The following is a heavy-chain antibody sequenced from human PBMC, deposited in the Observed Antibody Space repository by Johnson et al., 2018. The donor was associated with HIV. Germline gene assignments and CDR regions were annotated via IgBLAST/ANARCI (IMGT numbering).Heavy chain of an antibody. Sequence: VQLVESGGGLVQPGRSLRLSCAASGFTFDDYAMHWVRQAPGKGLEWVSGISWNSGSIGYADSVKGRFTISRDNSKNSLYLQMNSLRTEDTALDYCAAYSSSYDAFDIWGQGTKVTVSS. J-gene: IGHJ3*02. CDR2: ISWNSGSI. CDR1: GFTFDDYA. CDR3: AAYSSSYDAFDI. V-gene: IGHV3-9*01. D-gene: IGHD6-13*01.